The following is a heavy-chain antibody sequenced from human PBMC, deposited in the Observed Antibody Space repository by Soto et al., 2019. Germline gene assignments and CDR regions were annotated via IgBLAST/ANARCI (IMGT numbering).Heavy chain of an antibody. J-gene: IGHJ4*02. Sequence: ASVKVSCTASGSTFTSYGISWVRQAPGQGLEWMGWISAYNGNTDYAQKLQGRVTMTTDTSTSTAYMALRSLRSDDTAVYYCARDLYYGSGSYLDYWGQGTLVTVSS. CDR1: GSTFTSYG. V-gene: IGHV1-18*04. D-gene: IGHD3-10*01. CDR3: ARDLYYGSGSYLDY. CDR2: ISAYNGNT.